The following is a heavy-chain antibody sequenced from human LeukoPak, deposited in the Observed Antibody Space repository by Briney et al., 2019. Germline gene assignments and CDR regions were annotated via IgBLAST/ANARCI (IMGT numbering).Heavy chain of an antibody. V-gene: IGHV3-30*02. Sequence: GGSLRLSCAASGFTFSSYGIHWVRQAPGKGLEWVAYILYDGTNKSFAESGKGRFTISRDNSKYTVYLHMNSLRLDDTGVYFCGKEEEIGSPIDYWGQGTLVTVSS. D-gene: IGHD1-26*01. CDR3: GKEEEIGSPIDY. CDR1: GFTFSSYG. CDR2: ILYDGTNK. J-gene: IGHJ4*02.